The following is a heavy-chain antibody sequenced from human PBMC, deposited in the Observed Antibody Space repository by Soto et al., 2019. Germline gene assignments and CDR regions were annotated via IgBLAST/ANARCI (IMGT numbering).Heavy chain of an antibody. CDR1: GFTFSSYG. D-gene: IGHD3-9*01. Sequence: PGGSLRLSCAASGFTFSSYGMHWVRQAPGKGLEWVAVISYDGSNKYYADSVKGRFTISRDNSKNTLYLQMNSLRAEDTAVYYCAKDRVTIFSVGMDVWGQGTTVTVSS. CDR2: ISYDGSNK. CDR3: AKDRVTIFSVGMDV. V-gene: IGHV3-30*18. J-gene: IGHJ6*02.